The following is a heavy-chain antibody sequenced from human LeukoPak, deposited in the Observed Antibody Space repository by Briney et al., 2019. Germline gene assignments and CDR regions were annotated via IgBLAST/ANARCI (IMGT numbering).Heavy chain of an antibody. CDR1: GGSISSYY. D-gene: IGHD3-3*01. CDR2: IYYSGST. J-gene: IGHJ2*01. CDR3: ARDGNYDFWSGYYKVGWYFDL. Sequence: PSETLSLTCTVSGGSISSYYWSWIRQPPGKGLEWIGYIYYSGSTNYNPSLKSRVTISVDTSKNQFSLKLSSVTAADTAVYYCARDGNYDFWSGYYKVGWYFDLWGRGTLVTVSS. V-gene: IGHV4-59*01.